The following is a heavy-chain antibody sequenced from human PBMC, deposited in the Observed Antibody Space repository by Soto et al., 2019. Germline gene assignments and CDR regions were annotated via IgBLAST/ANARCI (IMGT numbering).Heavy chain of an antibody. CDR3: ARVGRYYVSGVWGGYFEY. V-gene: IGHV4-31*03. CDR1: GGSISSGGYY. Sequence: QVQLQESGPGLVKPSQTLSLTCTVSGGSISSGGYYWSWIRQDPGKGLEWIGYLYYSGVTYYNPSLKSRVTISVDTSKNQFSLKLNSVTAADTAVYYCARVGRYYVSGVWGGYFEYWGQGTLVTVTS. D-gene: IGHD3-22*01. J-gene: IGHJ4*02. CDR2: LYYSGVT.